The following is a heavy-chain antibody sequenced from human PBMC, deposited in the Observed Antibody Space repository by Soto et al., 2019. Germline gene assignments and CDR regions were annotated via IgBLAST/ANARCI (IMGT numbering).Heavy chain of an antibody. CDR1: GFPFSNYA. D-gene: IGHD6-13*01. CDR2: INTVGDRR. V-gene: IGHV3-23*01. Sequence: PGGSLRLSCAASGFPFSNYAMSWVRQAPGKGLEWVSFINTVGDRRYYPDSVQGRFTVSRDNSKNILYLQIKSLRAGDTAIYYCAKSAVQAAAPGWFDSWGQGIQVTVSS. CDR3: AKSAVQAAAPGWFDS. J-gene: IGHJ5*01.